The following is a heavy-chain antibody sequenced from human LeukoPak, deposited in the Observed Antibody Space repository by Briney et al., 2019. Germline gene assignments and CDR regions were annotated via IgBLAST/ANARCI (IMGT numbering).Heavy chain of an antibody. D-gene: IGHD3-3*01. V-gene: IGHV1-69*13. CDR3: ARTRDYDFWSGYYPPYYYYGMDV. J-gene: IGHJ6*02. CDR1: GGTFSSYA. CDR2: IIPIFGTA. Sequence: SVKVSCKASGGTFSSYAISWVRQAPGQGLEWMGGIIPIFGTANYAQKFQGRVTITADESTSAAYMELSSLRSEDTAVYYCARTRDYDFWSGYYPPYYYYGMDVWGQGTTVTVSS.